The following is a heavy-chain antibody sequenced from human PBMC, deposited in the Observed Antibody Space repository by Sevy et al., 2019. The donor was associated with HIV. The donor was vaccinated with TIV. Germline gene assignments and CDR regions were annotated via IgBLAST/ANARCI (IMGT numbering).Heavy chain of an antibody. CDR2: IYSDGKT. CDR1: GFTVSRNY. Sequence: GESLKISCAASGFTVSRNYMSWVRQAPGKGLEWGSVIYSDGKTFYGDAVQDRFTISRDNYKNTLYLQMNSLRAEDTAVYYCAGWSSAWTLFDYWGQGTLVTVSS. CDR3: AGWSSAWTLFDY. J-gene: IGHJ4*02. V-gene: IGHV3-66*01. D-gene: IGHD6-19*01.